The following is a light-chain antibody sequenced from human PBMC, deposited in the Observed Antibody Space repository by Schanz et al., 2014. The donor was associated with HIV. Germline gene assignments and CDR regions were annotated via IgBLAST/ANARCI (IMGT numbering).Light chain of an antibody. CDR1: TSNIGAGYD. J-gene: IGLJ3*02. CDR3: CSFAGTIWV. Sequence: HSVLTQPPSVSGAPGQRVTISCIGSTSNIGAGYDVHWYQHLPGTVPKLLIYDNNNRPSGVPDRFSGSKSGTSASLAITGLQAEDEADYYCCSFAGTIWVFGGGTKLTVL. V-gene: IGLV1-40*01. CDR2: DNN.